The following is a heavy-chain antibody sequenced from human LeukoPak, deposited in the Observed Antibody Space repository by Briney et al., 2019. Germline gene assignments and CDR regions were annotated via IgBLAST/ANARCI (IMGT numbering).Heavy chain of an antibody. V-gene: IGHV3-21*06. Sequence: GGSLRLSCAASGFIFSRCGMNWVRQAPGKGLEWVASISGSSTYISYADSVKGRFTISRDNAKNSLYLQMNNLRVEDTAVYYCARGSEWTNGVSDYWGQGTLVTVSS. CDR3: ARGSEWTNGVSDY. D-gene: IGHD3-3*01. CDR1: GFIFSRCG. CDR2: ISGSSTYI. J-gene: IGHJ4*02.